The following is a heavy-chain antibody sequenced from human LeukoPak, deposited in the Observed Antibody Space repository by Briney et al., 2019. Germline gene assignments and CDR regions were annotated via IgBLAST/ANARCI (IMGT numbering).Heavy chain of an antibody. J-gene: IGHJ4*01. CDR1: RFIHRHYV. V-gene: IGHV3-33*01. CDR2: IWSDRSNR. D-gene: IGHD4-11*01. Sequence: GGALRVSCVASRFIHRHYVMHWVRPAPGKGGEGVAVIWSDRSNRLYAGSVKGRFTISRDNSQNTLFLQMNSLRAEDTAMYYCARVAQRGFDYSNSLEYWGPRTLVTVPP. CDR3: ARVAQRGFDYSNSLEY.